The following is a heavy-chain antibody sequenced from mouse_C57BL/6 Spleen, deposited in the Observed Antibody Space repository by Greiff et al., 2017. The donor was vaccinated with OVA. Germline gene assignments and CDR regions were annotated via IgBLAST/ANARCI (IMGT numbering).Heavy chain of an antibody. Sequence: QVQLKQPGAELVKPGASVKLSCKASGYTFTSYWMHWVKQRPGQGLEWIGMIHPNSGSTNYNEKFKSKATLTVDKSSSTAYMQLSSLTSEDSAVYYCAKATMAAMDYWGQGTSVTVSA. CDR1: GYTFTSYW. J-gene: IGHJ4*01. D-gene: IGHD2-1*01. V-gene: IGHV1-64*01. CDR3: AKATMAAMDY. CDR2: IHPNSGST.